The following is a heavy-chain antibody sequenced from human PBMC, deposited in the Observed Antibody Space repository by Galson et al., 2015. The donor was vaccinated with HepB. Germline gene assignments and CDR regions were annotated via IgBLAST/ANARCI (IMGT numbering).Heavy chain of an antibody. Sequence: TLSLTCAVYGGSFSGYYWSWIRQPPGKGLEWIGEINHSGSTNYNPSLKSRLTISVDTSKNQFSLKLSSVTAADTAMYYCAKVHPRGWDLDHWGQGTLVTVSS. CDR2: INHSGST. CDR1: GGSFSGYY. CDR3: AKVHPRGWDLDH. J-gene: IGHJ4*02. V-gene: IGHV4-34*01. D-gene: IGHD1-26*01.